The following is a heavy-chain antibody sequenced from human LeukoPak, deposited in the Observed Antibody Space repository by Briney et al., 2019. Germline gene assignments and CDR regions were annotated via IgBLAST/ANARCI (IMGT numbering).Heavy chain of an antibody. J-gene: IGHJ4*02. V-gene: IGHV3-23*01. D-gene: IGHD4-17*01. Sequence: GGSLRLSCAASGFTFSSHAMSWVRQAPGRGLEWVSSIDISGSNAYYADSVKGRFTISRDDSRNTLYLQMDSLRAEDSAIYYCAKELRPNDYWGQGTLVTVSS. CDR1: GFTFSSHA. CDR3: AKELRPNDY. CDR2: IDISGSNA.